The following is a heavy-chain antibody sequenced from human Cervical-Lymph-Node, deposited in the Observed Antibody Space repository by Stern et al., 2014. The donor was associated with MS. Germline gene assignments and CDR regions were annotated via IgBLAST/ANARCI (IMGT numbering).Heavy chain of an antibody. D-gene: IGHD5-18*01. CDR1: GGTFSSYT. V-gene: IGHV1-69*09. J-gene: IGHJ6*02. CDR2: IDAVPGVA. CDR3: ARQHSYGYVGSEYGMDV. Sequence: QLVESGAAVKKPGSSLKVSCKASGGTFSSYTISWVRQAPGQGLEWMGRIDAVPGVANYAQKFQGRVTITSDKSTSTAYMELSSLTSEDTAVYKCARQHSYGYVGSEYGMDVWGQGTTVTVSS.